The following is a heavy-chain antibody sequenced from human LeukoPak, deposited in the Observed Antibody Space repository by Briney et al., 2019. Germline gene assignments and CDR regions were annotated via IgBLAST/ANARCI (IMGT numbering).Heavy chain of an antibody. Sequence: SETLSLTCTVSGGSISSYYWSWIRQPPGKGLEWIGYIYYSGSTNYNPSLKSRVTISVDRSKNQFSLKLSSVTAADTAVYYCARVSGGSSWFLSFDYWGQGTLVTVSS. D-gene: IGHD6-13*01. J-gene: IGHJ4*02. CDR3: ARVSGGSSWFLSFDY. CDR1: GGSISSYY. CDR2: IYYSGST. V-gene: IGHV4-59*12.